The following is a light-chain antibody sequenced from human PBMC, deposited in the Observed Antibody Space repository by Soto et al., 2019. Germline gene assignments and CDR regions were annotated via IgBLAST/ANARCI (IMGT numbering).Light chain of an antibody. V-gene: IGKV3-20*01. CDR2: GAS. J-gene: IGKJ1*01. CDR1: QSVSSSY. Sequence: EIVLTQSPGTLSLSPGERATLSCRASQSVSSSYLAWYQQKPGQAPRLLIYGASSRATGIPDRFSGSGSGTDFTVTISRLEPEDFAVYYCQQYGSSPPVTAFGQGTKVEIK. CDR3: QQYGSSPPVTA.